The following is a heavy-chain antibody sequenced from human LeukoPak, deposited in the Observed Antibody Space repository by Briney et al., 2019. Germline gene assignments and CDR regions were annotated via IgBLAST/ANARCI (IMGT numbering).Heavy chain of an antibody. Sequence: PGGSLRLSCAASGFTFSNYWMSWVRQAPGKGLEWLANINQDGSEIYYVDSVKGRFTISRDNGKNSLYLQINSLRADDTAVYFCARRGNTDSWPVLIDYWGQGTLVTVSS. V-gene: IGHV3-7*03. CDR2: INQDGSEI. CDR1: GFTFSNYW. J-gene: IGHJ4*02. CDR3: ARRGNTDSWPVLIDY. D-gene: IGHD2-2*02.